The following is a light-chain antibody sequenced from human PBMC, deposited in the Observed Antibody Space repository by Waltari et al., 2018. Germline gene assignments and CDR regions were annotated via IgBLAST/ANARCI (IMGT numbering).Light chain of an antibody. CDR1: GSDVGDFNY. Sequence: QSALTQPRSVSGSPGQSVTISCAGTGSDVGDFNYVSCYQQHPGKAPKLVIYDVTKRPSGVPDRFSGSKAGTSASLTVSGLQAEDEADYYCCSYAGSWVFGGGTKLTVL. CDR2: DVT. J-gene: IGLJ3*02. V-gene: IGLV2-11*01. CDR3: CSYAGSWV.